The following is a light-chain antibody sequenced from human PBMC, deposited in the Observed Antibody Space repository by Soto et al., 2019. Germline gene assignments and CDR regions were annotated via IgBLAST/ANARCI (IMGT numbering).Light chain of an antibody. V-gene: IGKV3-11*01. J-gene: IGKJ4*01. CDR1: QSVSSY. Sequence: EIVLTQSPATLSLSPGERATLSCRASQSVSSYLAWYQQKPGQAPRLLIYDASNRATGIPARFSGSGSGTDFTLTTSSLEPEDFAVYYCQQRSNWPPATFGGGTKVDIK. CDR3: QQRSNWPPAT. CDR2: DAS.